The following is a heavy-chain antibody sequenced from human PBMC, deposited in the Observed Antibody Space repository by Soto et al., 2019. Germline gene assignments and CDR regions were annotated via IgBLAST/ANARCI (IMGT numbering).Heavy chain of an antibody. CDR2: ISYDGSNK. CDR3: ARSRITMIVEDY. D-gene: IGHD3-22*01. Sequence: QVQLVESGGGVVQPGRSLRLSCAASGFTFSSYAMHWVRQAPGKGLEWVAVISYDGSNKYYADSVKGRFTISRDNSKNTLYLHMNSLRAEDTAVYYCARSRITMIVEDYWGQGTLVTVSS. J-gene: IGHJ4*02. CDR1: GFTFSSYA. V-gene: IGHV3-30-3*01.